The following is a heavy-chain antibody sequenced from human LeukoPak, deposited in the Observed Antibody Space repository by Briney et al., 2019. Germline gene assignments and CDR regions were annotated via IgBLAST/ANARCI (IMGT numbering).Heavy chain of an antibody. CDR1: GFTFSSYD. Sequence: GGSLRLSCVVSGFTFSSYDMHWVRQAPGKGLEWVAVIWYDGSNKYYADSVKGRFTISRDNSKNTLYLQMNSLRAEDTAVYYCAKDLLSNYGDEDYWGQGTLVTVSS. D-gene: IGHD4-17*01. V-gene: IGHV3-33*06. J-gene: IGHJ4*02. CDR2: IWYDGSNK. CDR3: AKDLLSNYGDEDY.